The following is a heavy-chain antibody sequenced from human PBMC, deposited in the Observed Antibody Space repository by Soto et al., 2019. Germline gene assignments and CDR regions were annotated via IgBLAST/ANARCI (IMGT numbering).Heavy chain of an antibody. D-gene: IGHD2-15*01. Sequence: GPSVKVSCKVSGYTLTELSMHWVRQAPGKGLEWMGGFDPEDGETIYAQKFQGRVTMTEDTSTDTAYMELSSLRSEDTAVYYCATDPYCSGGSCYVAWGQGTLVTVSS. CDR2: FDPEDGET. V-gene: IGHV1-24*01. CDR3: ATDPYCSGGSCYVA. J-gene: IGHJ5*02. CDR1: GYTLTELS.